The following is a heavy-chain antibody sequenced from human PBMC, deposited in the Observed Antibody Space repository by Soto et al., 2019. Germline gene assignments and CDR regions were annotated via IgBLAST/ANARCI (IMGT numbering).Heavy chain of an antibody. Sequence: GGSLRLSCAASGFTFTRYSMNWVRQAPGKGLEWVSSISSTTNYIYYGDSMKGRFTISRDNAKNSLYLEMNSLRAEDTAVYYCAKVGSIAVYHYHYALDVWGQGTTVTVSS. J-gene: IGHJ6*02. CDR3: AKVGSIAVYHYHYALDV. CDR1: GFTFTRYS. D-gene: IGHD6-6*01. CDR2: ISSTTNYI. V-gene: IGHV3-21*06.